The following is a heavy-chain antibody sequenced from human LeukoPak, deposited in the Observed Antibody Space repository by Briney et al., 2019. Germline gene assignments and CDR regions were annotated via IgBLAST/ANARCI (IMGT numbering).Heavy chain of an antibody. D-gene: IGHD3-22*01. CDR2: IYYSGST. V-gene: IGHV4-31*03. J-gene: IGHJ4*02. CDR3: AREALAAYYYDSSGYQEV. Sequence: SETLSLTCTVSGGSISSCGYCWSWIRQHPGKGLQWIGYIYYSGSTYYNPSLKSRVTISVDTSKNQFSLKLSSVTAADTAVYYCAREALAAYYYDSSGYQEVWGQGTLVTVSS. CDR1: GGSISSCGYC.